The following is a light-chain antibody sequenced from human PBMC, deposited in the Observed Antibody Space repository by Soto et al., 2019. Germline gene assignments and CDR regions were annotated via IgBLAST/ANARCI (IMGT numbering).Light chain of an antibody. CDR2: QDT. CDR3: QAWDSSVVV. J-gene: IGLJ2*01. Sequence: SYELTQPPSVSVSPGQTASITCSGDNLGDKYACWYQQKPGQSPVLVIYQDTKRPSGIPERFSGSNSGNTATLTISGTQAMDEADYYCQAWDSSVVVFGGGTKVTVL. V-gene: IGLV3-1*01. CDR1: NLGDKY.